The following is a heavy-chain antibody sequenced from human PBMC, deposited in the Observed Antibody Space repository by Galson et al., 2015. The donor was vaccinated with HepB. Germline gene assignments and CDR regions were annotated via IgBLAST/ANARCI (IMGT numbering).Heavy chain of an antibody. D-gene: IGHD6-19*01. CDR3: ARGRQAVAGVGIDYYFYMDV. CDR1: GGSFSGYY. CDR2: INHSGST. V-gene: IGHV4-34*01. J-gene: IGHJ6*03. Sequence: LSLTCAVYGGSFSGYYWSWIRQPPGKGLEWIGEINHSGSTNYNPSLKSRVTISVDTSKNQFSLKLSSVTAADTAVFYCARGRQAVAGVGIDYYFYMDVWGKGTTVTVSS.